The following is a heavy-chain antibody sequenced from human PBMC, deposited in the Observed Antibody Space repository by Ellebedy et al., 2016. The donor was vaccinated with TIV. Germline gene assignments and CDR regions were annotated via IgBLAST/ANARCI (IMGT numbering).Heavy chain of an antibody. D-gene: IGHD3-3*01. J-gene: IGHJ4*02. CDR2: ISAYNGNT. Sequence: ASVKVSXKASGYTFTSYGISWVRQAPAQGLEWMGWISAYNGNTNYAQKLQGRVTMTTDTSTSTAYMELRSLRSDDTAVYYCARGRKYDFGDPKSDYWGQGTLVTVSS. CDR3: ARGRKYDFGDPKSDY. CDR1: GYTFTSYG. V-gene: IGHV1-18*01.